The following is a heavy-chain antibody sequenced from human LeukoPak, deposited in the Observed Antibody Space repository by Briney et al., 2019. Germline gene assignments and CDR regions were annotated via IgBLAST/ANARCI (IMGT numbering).Heavy chain of an antibody. D-gene: IGHD6-13*01. CDR3: AREGAKSIAAAGYFDY. CDR2: IIPILGIA. Sequence: SVKVSCKASGGTFSSYAISWVRQAPGQGLEWMGRIIPILGIANYAQKFQGRVTITADKSTSTAYMELSSLRSEDTAVYYCAREGAKSIAAAGYFDYWGQGTLVTVFS. CDR1: GGTFSSYA. J-gene: IGHJ4*02. V-gene: IGHV1-69*04.